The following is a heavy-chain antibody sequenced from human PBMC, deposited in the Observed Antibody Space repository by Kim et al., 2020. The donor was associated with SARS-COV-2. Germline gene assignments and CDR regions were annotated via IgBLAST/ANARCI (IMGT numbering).Heavy chain of an antibody. J-gene: IGHJ4*02. D-gene: IGHD6-19*01. V-gene: IGHV6-1*01. Sequence: YAVSVKSRITINPDTSKNQFSLQLNSVTPEDTAVYYCARAVAGIGYYFDYWGQGTLVTVSS. CDR3: ARAVAGIGYYFDY.